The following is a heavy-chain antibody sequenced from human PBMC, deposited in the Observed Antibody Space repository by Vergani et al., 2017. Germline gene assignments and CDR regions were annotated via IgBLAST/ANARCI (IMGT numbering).Heavy chain of an antibody. CDR1: GGSISSYY. J-gene: IGHJ6*02. D-gene: IGHD6-13*01. CDR3: ARSPGIAAAADYYGMDV. V-gene: IGHV4-59*01. CDR2: IYYSGST. Sequence: QVQLQESGPGLVKPSETLSLTCTVSGGSISSYYWSWIRQPPGMGLEWIGYIYYSGSTNYNPSLKSRVTISVDTSKNQFSLKLSSVTAADTAVYYCARSPGIAAAADYYGMDVWGQGTTVTVSS.